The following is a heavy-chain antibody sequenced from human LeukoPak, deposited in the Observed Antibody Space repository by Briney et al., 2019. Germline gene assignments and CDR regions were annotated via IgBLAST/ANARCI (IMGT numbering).Heavy chain of an antibody. V-gene: IGHV1-2*02. Sequence: ASLKVSCKASGYTFTGYSLHWVRQAPGQGLEWMAWINPDSGATKYAQKFQDRVTMTRDTSINTAYMELTRLTPDDTAVYYCARSRYNWNANWFDPWGQGSLVSVSS. D-gene: IGHD1-1*01. CDR1: GYTFTGYS. CDR2: INPDSGAT. J-gene: IGHJ5*02. CDR3: ARSRYNWNANWFDP.